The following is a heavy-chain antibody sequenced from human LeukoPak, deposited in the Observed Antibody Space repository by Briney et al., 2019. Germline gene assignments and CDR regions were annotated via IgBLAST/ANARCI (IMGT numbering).Heavy chain of an antibody. D-gene: IGHD6-13*01. CDR3: AIYSSSPYYYYYGMDV. Sequence: GESLQISCKGSGYRFTSYWLGWVRPVPGKGLEWMGLIYPGDPDTRYSPSFQGQVTISADKSISTAYLQWSSLKASDTAKYYCAIYSSSPYYYYYGMDVWGQGTTVTVSS. CDR1: GYRFTSYW. J-gene: IGHJ6*02. CDR2: IYPGDPDT. V-gene: IGHV5-51*01.